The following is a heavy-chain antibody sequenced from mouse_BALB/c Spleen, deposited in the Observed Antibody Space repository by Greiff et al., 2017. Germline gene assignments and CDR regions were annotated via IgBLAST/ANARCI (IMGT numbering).Heavy chain of an antibody. V-gene: IGHV14-3*02. J-gene: IGHJ4*01. CDR2: IDPANGNT. CDR3: ARSLGRGAMDY. D-gene: IGHD4-1*01. Sequence: EVKLMESGAELVKPGASVKLSCTASGFNIKDTYMHWVKQRPEQGLEWIGRIDPANGNTKYDPKFQGKATITADTSSNTAYLQLSSLTSEDTAVYYCARSLGRGAMDYGGQGTSVTVSS. CDR1: GFNIKDTY.